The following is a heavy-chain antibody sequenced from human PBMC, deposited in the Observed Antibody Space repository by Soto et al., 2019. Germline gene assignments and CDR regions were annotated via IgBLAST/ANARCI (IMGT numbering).Heavy chain of an antibody. CDR2: IIPIFGTA. J-gene: IGHJ4*02. V-gene: IGHV1-69*13. CDR3: AGDLGSSGYSDD. Sequence: SVKVSCKASGGTFSSYPISWVRQAPGQGLEWMGGIIPIFGTANYAQKFQGRVTITADESTSTAYMELSSLRSEDTAVYYCAGDLGSSGYSDDWGQGTLVIGSS. CDR1: GGTFSSYP. D-gene: IGHD3-22*01.